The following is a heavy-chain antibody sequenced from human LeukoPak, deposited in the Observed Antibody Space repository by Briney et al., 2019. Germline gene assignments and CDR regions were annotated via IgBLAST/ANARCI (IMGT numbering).Heavy chain of an antibody. CDR2: IYYSGTT. D-gene: IGHD3-10*01. Sequence: PSETLSLTCTVSGGSISSSGYYWGWIRQPPGKGLEWIGSIYYSGTTYYNPSLKSRVTISVDTSKNQFSLKLSSATAADTAVYYCARHLRPAMVREHNWFDPWGQGTLVTVSS. V-gene: IGHV4-39*01. J-gene: IGHJ5*02. CDR3: ARHLRPAMVREHNWFDP. CDR1: GGSISSSGYY.